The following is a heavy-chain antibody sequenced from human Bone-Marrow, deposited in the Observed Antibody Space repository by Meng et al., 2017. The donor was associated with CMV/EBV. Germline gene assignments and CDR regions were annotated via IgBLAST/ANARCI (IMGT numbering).Heavy chain of an antibody. CDR1: GFTFSSYS. D-gene: IGHD2-15*01. J-gene: IGHJ5*02. CDR2: ISSSSSYI. CDR3: AKDRSDHYRYCSGGSCYGWFDP. Sequence: GESLKISCAASGFTFSSYSMNWVRQAPGKGLEWVSSISSSSSYIYYADSVKGRFTISRDNAKNSLYLQMNSLRAEDTAVYYCAKDRSDHYRYCSGGSCYGWFDPWGQGTLVTVSS. V-gene: IGHV3-21*01.